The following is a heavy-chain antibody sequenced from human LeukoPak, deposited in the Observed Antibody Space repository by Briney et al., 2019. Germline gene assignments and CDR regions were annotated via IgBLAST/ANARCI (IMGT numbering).Heavy chain of an antibody. CDR3: ARDPIAVAGSNWFDP. CDR1: GFTFSSYE. Sequence: PGGSLRLSCAASGFTFSSYEMNWVRQAPGKGLECVSSISSGSTIYYEDSVKGRFTISRDNAKNSLYLQMNSLRAEDTAVYYCARDPIAVAGSNWFDPWGKGTLVTVSS. CDR2: ISSGSTI. J-gene: IGHJ5*02. D-gene: IGHD6-19*01. V-gene: IGHV3-48*03.